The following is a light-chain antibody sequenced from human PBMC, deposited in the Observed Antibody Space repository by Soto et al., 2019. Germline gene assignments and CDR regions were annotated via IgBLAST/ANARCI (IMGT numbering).Light chain of an antibody. CDR2: AAS. Sequence: DMQMTQSPSSLSASVGERVTITCQASQYISNYLNWYQQKPGKAPKLLICAASSFQSGVPSRFSGSGSGTDFTLTISSLQPEDSAAYYCQQSYSTLTFGGGTKVDIK. V-gene: IGKV1-39*01. CDR1: QYISNY. CDR3: QQSYSTLT. J-gene: IGKJ4*01.